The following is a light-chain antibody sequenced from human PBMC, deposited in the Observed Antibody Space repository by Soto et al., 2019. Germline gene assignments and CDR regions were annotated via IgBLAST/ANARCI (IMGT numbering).Light chain of an antibody. CDR3: QHLNGYPRT. CDR1: QGISSY. J-gene: IGKJ1*01. V-gene: IGKV1-9*01. CDR2: AAS. Sequence: DIQLTQSPSFLSASVGDRVTITCRASQGISSYLAWYQQKPGKAPKLLIYAASTLQSGVPSSFSGSGSGTEFTLTISSQQPEDFATYYCQHLNGYPRTFGQGTKVEIK.